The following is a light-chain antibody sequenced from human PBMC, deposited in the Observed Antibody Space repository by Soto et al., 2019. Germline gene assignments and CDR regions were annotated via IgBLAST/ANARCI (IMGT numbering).Light chain of an antibody. CDR3: QQYGSSPPWT. J-gene: IGKJ1*01. CDR2: GAS. Sequence: EIVSTHSPGTLSLSPGERATLSCRASQSVSSSYLAWYQQKPGQAPRLLIYGASSRATGIPDRFSGSGSGTDFTLTISRLEPEDFAVYYCQQYGSSPPWTFGQGTKV. V-gene: IGKV3-20*01. CDR1: QSVSSSY.